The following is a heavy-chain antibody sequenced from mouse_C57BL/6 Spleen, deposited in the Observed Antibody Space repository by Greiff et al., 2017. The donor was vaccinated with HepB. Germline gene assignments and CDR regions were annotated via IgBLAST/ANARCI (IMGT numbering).Heavy chain of an antibody. CDR2: IYPRSGNT. CDR3: ARERITTVVAYYFDY. J-gene: IGHJ2*01. D-gene: IGHD1-1*01. CDR1: GYTFTSYG. Sequence: VQLQQSGAELARPGASVKLSCKASGYTFTSYGISWVKQRTGQGLEWIGEIYPRSGNTYYNEKFKGKATLTADKSSSTAYMELRSLTSEDSAVYFCARERITTVVAYYFDYWGQGTTLTVSS. V-gene: IGHV1-81*01.